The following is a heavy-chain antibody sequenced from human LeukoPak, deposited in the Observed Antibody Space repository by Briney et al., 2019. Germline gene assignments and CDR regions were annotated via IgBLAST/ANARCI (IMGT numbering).Heavy chain of an antibody. D-gene: IGHD2-15*01. CDR3: ARVGYCNGGSCYTRFRFDP. CDR2: IYYSGST. V-gene: IGHV4-31*03. Sequence: SETLSLTCTVSGGSISSGGYYWSWIRQHPGKGLEWIGYIYYSGSTYYNPSLKSRVTISVDTSKNQFSLKLSSVTAADTAVYYCARVGYCNGGSCYTRFRFDPWGQGTLVTVSS. CDR1: GGSISSGGYY. J-gene: IGHJ5*02.